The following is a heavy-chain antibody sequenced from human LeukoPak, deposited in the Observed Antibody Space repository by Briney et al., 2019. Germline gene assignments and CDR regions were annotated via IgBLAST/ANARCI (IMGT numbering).Heavy chain of an antibody. V-gene: IGHV1-69*13. CDR3: ARRHIVVVTAIPQYFQH. CDR1: GGTFSSYA. D-gene: IGHD2-21*02. CDR2: IIPIFGTA. Sequence: ASVKVSCKASGGTFSSYAISWVRQAPGQGLEWMGGIIPIFGTANYAQKFQGRVTITADESTSTAYMELSSLRSEDTAVYYCARRHIVVVTAIPQYFQHWGQGTLVTVSS. J-gene: IGHJ1*01.